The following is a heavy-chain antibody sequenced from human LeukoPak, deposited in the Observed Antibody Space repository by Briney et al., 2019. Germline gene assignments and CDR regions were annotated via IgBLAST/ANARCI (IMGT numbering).Heavy chain of an antibody. Sequence: GGSLRLSCAASGFTFSSYSMNWVRQAPGKGLEWVSSISSSSSYIYYADSVKGRFTISRDNAKNSLYLQMNSLRAEDTAVYYCARAIKWLADAFDIWGQGTMVTVSS. CDR3: ARAIKWLADAFDI. D-gene: IGHD6-19*01. CDR2: ISSSSSYI. CDR1: GFTFSSYS. J-gene: IGHJ3*02. V-gene: IGHV3-21*01.